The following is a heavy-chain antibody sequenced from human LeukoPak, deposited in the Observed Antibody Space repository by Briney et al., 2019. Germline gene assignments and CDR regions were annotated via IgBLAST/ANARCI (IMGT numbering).Heavy chain of an antibody. CDR3: AKNGDSDFDY. CDR1: GFIFSSYG. CDR2: ISYDGSNK. D-gene: IGHD3-10*01. V-gene: IGHV3-30*18. J-gene: IGHJ4*02. Sequence: GGSLRLSCAASGFIFSSYGMHWVRQAPGKGLEWVAVISYDGSNKYYADSVKGRFTISRDNSKNTLYLQMNSLRAEDTAVYYCAKNGDSDFDYWCQVTLVTVSS.